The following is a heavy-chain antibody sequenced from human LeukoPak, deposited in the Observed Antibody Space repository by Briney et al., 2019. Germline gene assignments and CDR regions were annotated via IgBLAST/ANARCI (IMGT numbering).Heavy chain of an antibody. CDR1: GFTFGSYW. CDR3: ARDRGVVGTFDP. J-gene: IGHJ5*02. Sequence: GESLRLSCAASGFTFGSYWMSWVRQAPGKGLEWVANIKEDGSEKNYVDSVKGRFTISRDNAKNSLYLQMNSLRGEDTAVYYCARDRGVVGTFDPWGQGTLVTVSS. D-gene: IGHD3-10*01. V-gene: IGHV3-7*01. CDR2: IKEDGSEK.